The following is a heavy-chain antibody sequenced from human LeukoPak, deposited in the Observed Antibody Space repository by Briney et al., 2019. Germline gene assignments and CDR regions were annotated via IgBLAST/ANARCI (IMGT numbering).Heavy chain of an antibody. V-gene: IGHV1-8*03. CDR3: ARAPRYCSSTSCYTDWFDP. CDR1: GYTFTSYD. Sequence: GASVKVSCKASGYTFTSYDINWVRQATGQGLEWMGWMNPNSGNTGYAQKFQGRVTITRNTSISTAYMELSSLRSEDTAVYHCARAPRYCSSTSCYTDWFDPWGQGTLVTVSS. J-gene: IGHJ5*02. CDR2: MNPNSGNT. D-gene: IGHD2-2*02.